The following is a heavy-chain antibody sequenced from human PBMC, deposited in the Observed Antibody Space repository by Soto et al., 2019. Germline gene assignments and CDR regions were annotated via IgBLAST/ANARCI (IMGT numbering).Heavy chain of an antibody. CDR2: INHSGST. CDR3: ARGHLERIAVAGTNPSRAFDI. CDR1: GGSFSGYY. Sequence: QVQLQQWGAGLLKPSETLSLTCAVYGGSFSGYYWSWIRQPPGKGLEWIGEINHSGSTNYNPSLKGRVTISVDTSKNQFSLKLSSVTAADTAVYYCARGHLERIAVAGTNPSRAFDIWGQGTMVTVSS. D-gene: IGHD6-19*01. V-gene: IGHV4-34*01. J-gene: IGHJ3*02.